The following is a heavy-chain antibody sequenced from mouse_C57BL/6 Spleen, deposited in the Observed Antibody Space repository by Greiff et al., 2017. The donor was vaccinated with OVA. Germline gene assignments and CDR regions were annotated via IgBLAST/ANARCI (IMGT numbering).Heavy chain of an antibody. J-gene: IGHJ4*01. CDR2: IDPETGGT. D-gene: IGHD2-4*01. Sequence: QVQLQQSGAELVRPGASVTLSCKASGYTFTDYEMHWVKQTPVHGLEWIGAIDPETGGTAYNQKFKGKAILTADKSSSTAYMELRSLTSEDSDVYYCTHDYDYAMDYWGQGTSVTVSS. CDR3: THDYDYAMDY. CDR1: GYTFTDYE. V-gene: IGHV1-15*01.